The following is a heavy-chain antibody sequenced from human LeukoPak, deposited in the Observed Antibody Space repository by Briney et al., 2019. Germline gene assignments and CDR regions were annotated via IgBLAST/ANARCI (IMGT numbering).Heavy chain of an antibody. CDR3: AGGSYYVYYYGMDV. V-gene: IGHV4-39*01. Sequence: SETLSLTCTVSGGSISSGSYYWGWIRQPPGKGLEWIGSIYYSGSTYYNPSLKSRVTISVDTSKNQFSLKLSSVTAADTAVYYCAGGSYYVYYYGMDVWGQGTTVTVSS. J-gene: IGHJ6*02. CDR2: IYYSGST. CDR1: GGSISSGSYY. D-gene: IGHD1-26*01.